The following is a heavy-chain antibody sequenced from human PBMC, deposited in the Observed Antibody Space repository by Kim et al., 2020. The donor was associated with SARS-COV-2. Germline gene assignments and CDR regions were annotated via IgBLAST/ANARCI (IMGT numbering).Heavy chain of an antibody. CDR3: ARADGEGWFDP. J-gene: IGHJ5*02. CDR1: GGSISSSSYY. V-gene: IGHV4-39*07. CDR2: IYYSGST. Sequence: SETLSLTCTVSGGSISSSSYYWGWIRQPPGKGLEWIGSIYYSGSTYYNPSLKSRVTISVDTSKNQFSLKLSSVTAADTAVYYCARADGEGWFDPWGQGTLVTVSS.